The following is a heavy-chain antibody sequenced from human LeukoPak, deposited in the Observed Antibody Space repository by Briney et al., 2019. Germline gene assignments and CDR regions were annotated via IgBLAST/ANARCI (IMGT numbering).Heavy chain of an antibody. V-gene: IGHV3-74*01. D-gene: IGHD1-26*01. Sequence: GGSLSLSCTVSGFTFSIYWMHWVRQVPGKGLVWVSRINSDGSSTNYAASVKGRFTISRANDKNTPYLQMNMPTAEATAVYSCAEVKWVVAWGGEGTLVTVSS. J-gene: IGHJ4*02. CDR1: GFTFSIYW. CDR2: INSDGSST. CDR3: AEVKWVVAW.